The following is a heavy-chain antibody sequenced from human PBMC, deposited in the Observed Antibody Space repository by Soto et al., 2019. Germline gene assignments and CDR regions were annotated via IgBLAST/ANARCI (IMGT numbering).Heavy chain of an antibody. Sequence: GGSLRLSCAASGFTFDDYAMHWVRQAPGKGLEWVSGISWNSGSIGYADSVKGRFTISRDNAKNSLYLQMNSLRAEDTALYYCAKDIRYDILTGYFDYWGQGTLVTVSS. D-gene: IGHD3-9*01. J-gene: IGHJ4*02. V-gene: IGHV3-9*01. CDR3: AKDIRYDILTGYFDY. CDR2: ISWNSGSI. CDR1: GFTFDDYA.